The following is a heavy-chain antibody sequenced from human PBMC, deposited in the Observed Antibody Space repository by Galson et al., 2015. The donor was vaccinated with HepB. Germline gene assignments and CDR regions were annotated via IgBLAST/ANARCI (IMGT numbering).Heavy chain of an antibody. Sequence: SVKVSCKAFGYTFTNNGLTWVRQAPGLGLEWMGWISASNGHTNYGKKFQDRVTMTIDTSTNTAYMELMSLKFDDTAVYFCARGDVVIVTGDINAFDIWGQGTMVTVSS. CDR2: ISASNGHT. V-gene: IGHV1-18*04. CDR3: ARGDVVIVTGDINAFDI. CDR1: GYTFTNNG. D-gene: IGHD2-2*01. J-gene: IGHJ3*02.